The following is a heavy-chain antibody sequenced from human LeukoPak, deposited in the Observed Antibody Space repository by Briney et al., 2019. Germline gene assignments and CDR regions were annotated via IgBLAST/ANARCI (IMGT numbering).Heavy chain of an antibody. J-gene: IGHJ4*02. D-gene: IGHD3-22*01. CDR3: ARDPYYYDSSGFDY. V-gene: IGHV3-30*04. CDR1: GFTFSSYA. Sequence: PGGSLRLSCAASGFTFSSYAMHWVRQAPGKGLEWVAVIPYDGSNKYYADSVKGRFTISRDNSKNTLYLQMNSLRAEDTAVYYCARDPYYYDSSGFDYWGQGTLVTVSS. CDR2: IPYDGSNK.